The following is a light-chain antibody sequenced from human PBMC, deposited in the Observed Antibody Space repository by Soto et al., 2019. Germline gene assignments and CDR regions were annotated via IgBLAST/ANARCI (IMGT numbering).Light chain of an antibody. CDR2: DAS. Sequence: TSPSVSVYLDWYQQKPGQAPRLLISDASNRATGIPARFSGSGSGTDFTLTISSLEPEDFAVYYCQQRRNGQPRTCCGGTKGDI. CDR1: PSVSVY. V-gene: IGKV3-11*01. CDR3: QQRRNGQPRT. J-gene: IGKJ4*01.